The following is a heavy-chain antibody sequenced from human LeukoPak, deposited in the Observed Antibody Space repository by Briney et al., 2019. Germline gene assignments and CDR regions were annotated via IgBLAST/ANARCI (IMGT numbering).Heavy chain of an antibody. CDR1: GFTFSSYA. D-gene: IGHD3-22*01. CDR3: AKDGSYYDVDY. V-gene: IGHV3-30*02. CDR2: IRFDGSSI. Sequence: PGRSLRLSCAASGFTFSSYAMHWVRQAPGKGLEWVAFIRFDGSSIFYADSVKGRFIIYRDNSKNTLYLQMNNVRAEDTAVYYCAKDGSYYDVDYWGQGTPVTVSS. J-gene: IGHJ4*02.